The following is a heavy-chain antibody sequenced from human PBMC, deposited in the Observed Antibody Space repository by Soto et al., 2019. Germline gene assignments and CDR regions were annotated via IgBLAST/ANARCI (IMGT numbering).Heavy chain of an antibody. V-gene: IGHV3-30*18. CDR2: ISYDGSNK. J-gene: IGHJ4*02. D-gene: IGHD3-22*01. Sequence: GGALRLSCVASGVTRSSNGMDWVRQAPGKGLEWVAVISYDGSNKYYADSVKGRFTISRDNSKHTLYLQMNSLRAEDTAVYYCAKDVYYYDSSGYQTDYWGQGTLVTVSS. CDR1: GVTRSSNG. CDR3: AKDVYYYDSSGYQTDY.